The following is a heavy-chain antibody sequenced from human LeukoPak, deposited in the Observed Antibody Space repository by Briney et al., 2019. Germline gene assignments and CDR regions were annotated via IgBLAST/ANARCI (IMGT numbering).Heavy chain of an antibody. Sequence: GESLKISCKGLGYGFSSYWNAWVRQRPGKGLEWMGIIYPGGSETRYDPSFQGQVTISADSSTSTAYLQWSSLRASDTAMYYGARASRDGYNQNFDHWGQGTLVTVSS. CDR2: IYPGGSET. CDR3: ARASRDGYNQNFDH. V-gene: IGHV5-51*01. D-gene: IGHD5-24*01. J-gene: IGHJ4*02. CDR1: GYGFSSYW.